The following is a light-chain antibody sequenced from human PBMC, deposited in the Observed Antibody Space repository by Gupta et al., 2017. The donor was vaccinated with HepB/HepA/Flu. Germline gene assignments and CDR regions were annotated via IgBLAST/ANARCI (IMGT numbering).Light chain of an antibody. Sequence: EIVLTQSPATLSLSPGESFTLSCRASQSVGLSFAWYQQKPGQAPRLRVYDAFNRDLGVPAKFSGSGYGKDFTLTISSREPQDFAVYYCQVQSYGPLLTFGEGTQVDIK. CDR3: QVQSYGPLLT. V-gene: IGKV3-11*01. CDR2: DAF. CDR1: QSVGLS. J-gene: IGKJ5*01.